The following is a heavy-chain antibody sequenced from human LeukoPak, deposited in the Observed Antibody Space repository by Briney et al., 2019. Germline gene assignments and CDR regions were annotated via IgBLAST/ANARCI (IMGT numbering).Heavy chain of an antibody. CDR1: GFTFSSYA. CDR3: ARDLLWFGEPIWRGDAFDI. V-gene: IGHV3-30-3*01. CDR2: ISYDGSNK. D-gene: IGHD3-10*01. Sequence: PGRSLRLSCAASGFTFSSYAMHWVRQAPGKGLEWVAVISYDGSNKYYAHSVKGRYTISRDNSKNTLYLQMNSLRAEDTAVYYCARDLLWFGEPIWRGDAFDIWGQGTMVTVSS. J-gene: IGHJ3*02.